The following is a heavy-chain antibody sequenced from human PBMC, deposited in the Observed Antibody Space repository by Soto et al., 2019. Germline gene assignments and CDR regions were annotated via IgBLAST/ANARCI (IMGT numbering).Heavy chain of an antibody. V-gene: IGHV4-59*01. J-gene: IGHJ4*02. CDR2: IYYSGST. CDR3: ARARYDSSGYYYFDY. D-gene: IGHD3-22*01. Sequence: SETLSLTCTVSGGSISVYYWSWIRHPPGKGLEWIGYIYYSGSTIYNPSLKSRVTISVDTSKNQFSLKLSSVTAADTAVYYCARARYDSSGYYYFDYWGQGTLVTVSS. CDR1: GGSISVYY.